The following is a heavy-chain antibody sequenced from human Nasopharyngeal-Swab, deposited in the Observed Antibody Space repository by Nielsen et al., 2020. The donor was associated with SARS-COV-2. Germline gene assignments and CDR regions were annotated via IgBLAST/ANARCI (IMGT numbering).Heavy chain of an antibody. CDR2: IWHDGSTK. J-gene: IGHJ6*03. Sequence: WICQPPGKGLEWVAVIWHDGSTKYYADSVKARFTVSRDNSKNRLYLQMNSLRAEDTAVYFCARDGSTIRRGPDYYYYYMDLWGKGTTVTVSS. CDR3: ARDGSTIRRGPDYYYYYMDL. D-gene: IGHD2/OR15-2a*01. V-gene: IGHV3-33*01.